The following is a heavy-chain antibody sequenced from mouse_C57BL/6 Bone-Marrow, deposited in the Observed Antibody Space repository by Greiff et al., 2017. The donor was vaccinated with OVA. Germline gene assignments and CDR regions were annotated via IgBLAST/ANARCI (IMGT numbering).Heavy chain of an antibody. CDR2: IDPSDSET. CDR3: ARSEKGY. V-gene: IGHV1-52*01. Sequence: QVQLQQPGAELVRPGSSVKLSCKASGYTFTSYWMPWVKQRPIQGLEWIGNIDPSDSETHYNQKFKDKATLTVDKSSSTAYMQLSSLTSGDSAVYYCARSEKGYWGQGTTLTVSS. J-gene: IGHJ2*01. CDR1: GYTFTSYW.